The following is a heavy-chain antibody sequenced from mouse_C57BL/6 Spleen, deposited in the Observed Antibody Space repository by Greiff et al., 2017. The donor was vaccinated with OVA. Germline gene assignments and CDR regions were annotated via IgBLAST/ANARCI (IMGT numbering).Heavy chain of an antibody. V-gene: IGHV5-4*03. CDR3: ARGGYGSSHWYFDV. Sequence: EVMLAESGGGLVKPGGSLKLSCAASGFTFSSYAMSWVRQTPEKRLEWVATISDGGSYTYYPDNVKGRFTISRDNAKNNLYLQMSHLKSEDTAMYYCARGGYGSSHWYFDVWGTGTTVTVSS. CDR1: GFTFSSYA. D-gene: IGHD1-1*01. CDR2: ISDGGSYT. J-gene: IGHJ1*03.